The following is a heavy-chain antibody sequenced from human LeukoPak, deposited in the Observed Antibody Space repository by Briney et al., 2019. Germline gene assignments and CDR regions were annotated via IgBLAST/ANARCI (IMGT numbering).Heavy chain of an antibody. CDR2: IYYSGST. CDR3: ARGFLEWPAYYYYMDV. CDR1: GGSISSYY. V-gene: IGHV4-59*01. Sequence: PSETLSLTCIVSGGSISSYYWSWIRQPPGEGLEWIGYIYYSGSTNYNPSLKSRVTISVDTSKNQFSLKLSSVTAADTAVYYCARGFLEWPAYYYYMDVWGKGTTVTVSS. J-gene: IGHJ6*03. D-gene: IGHD3-3*01.